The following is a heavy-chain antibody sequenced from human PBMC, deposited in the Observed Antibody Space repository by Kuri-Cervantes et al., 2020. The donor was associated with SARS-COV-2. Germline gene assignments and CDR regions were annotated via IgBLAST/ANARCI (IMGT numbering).Heavy chain of an antibody. J-gene: IGHJ4*02. CDR1: GGTFSSYA. D-gene: IGHD2-2*01. CDR3: ARGGCSSTSCYYTYFDY. CDR2: MNPNSGNT. Sequence: ASVKVSCKASGGTFSSYAVSWVRQATGQGLEWMGWMNPNSGNTGYAQKFQGRVTMTRNTSISTAYMELSSLRSEDTAVYYCARGGCSSTSCYYTYFDYWGQGTLVTVSS. V-gene: IGHV1-8*02.